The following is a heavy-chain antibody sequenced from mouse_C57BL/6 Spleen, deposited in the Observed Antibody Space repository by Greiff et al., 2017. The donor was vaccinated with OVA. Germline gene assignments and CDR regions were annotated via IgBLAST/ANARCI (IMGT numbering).Heavy chain of an antibody. Sequence: EVKLQESGPELVKPGASVKMSCKASGYTFTDYNMHWVKQSHGKSLEWIGYINPNNGGTSYNQKFKGKATLTVNKSSSTAYMELRSLTSEDSAVYYCARWGTTSYDAMDYWGQGTSVTVSS. J-gene: IGHJ4*01. CDR2: INPNNGGT. CDR1: GYTFTDYN. D-gene: IGHD1-1*01. CDR3: ARWGTTSYDAMDY. V-gene: IGHV1-22*01.